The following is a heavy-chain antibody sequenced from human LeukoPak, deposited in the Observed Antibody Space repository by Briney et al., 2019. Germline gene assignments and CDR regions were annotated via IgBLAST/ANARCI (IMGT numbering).Heavy chain of an antibody. J-gene: IGHJ4*02. CDR1: GFAFNDYW. Sequence: GGSLRLSCAASGFAFNDYWMNWVRQVPGKGLMWVARVNSDGTRTTYADPVKGRFTVSRDGAKNTLYLQMNSLRAEDTSVYYCARARGYINDYYFDNWGQGTLVTVSS. V-gene: IGHV3-74*01. CDR2: VNSDGTRT. D-gene: IGHD5-24*01. CDR3: ARARGYINDYYFDN.